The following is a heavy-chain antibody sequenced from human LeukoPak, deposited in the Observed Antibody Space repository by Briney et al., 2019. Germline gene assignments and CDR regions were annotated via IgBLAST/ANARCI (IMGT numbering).Heavy chain of an antibody. Sequence: SETLSLTCTISVGSISSYYWSWIRQPPGKGLEGIGYIYYSGSTNYSPSLKSRVTISVDTSKNQFSLKLSSVTAADTAVYYCARDWRPGIAVAGTGYYYGMDVWGQGTTVTVSS. V-gene: IGHV4-59*01. CDR2: IYYSGST. J-gene: IGHJ6*02. CDR1: VGSISSYY. CDR3: ARDWRPGIAVAGTGYYYGMDV. D-gene: IGHD6-19*01.